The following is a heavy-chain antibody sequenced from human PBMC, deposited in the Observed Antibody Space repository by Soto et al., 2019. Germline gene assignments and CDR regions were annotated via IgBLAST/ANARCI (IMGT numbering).Heavy chain of an antibody. Sequence: SKTLSLTCTVSGGSISSYYWSWIRQPPGKGLEWIGYIYYSGSTNYNPSLKSRVTISVDTSKNQFSLKLSSVTAADTAVYYCASYYYDSSGPFDYWGQGTLVTVSS. CDR1: GGSISSYY. D-gene: IGHD3-22*01. J-gene: IGHJ4*02. CDR3: ASYYYDSSGPFDY. CDR2: IYYSGST. V-gene: IGHV4-59*01.